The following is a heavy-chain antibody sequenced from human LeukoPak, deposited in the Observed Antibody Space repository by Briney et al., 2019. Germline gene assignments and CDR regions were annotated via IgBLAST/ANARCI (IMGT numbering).Heavy chain of an antibody. Sequence: GASVKVSCKASGYTFTGYYMHWVRQAPGQGLEWMGWINPNSGGTNYAQKFQGRVTMTRDTSISTAYMELSRLRSDDTAVYYCARVTYYDSSAYSGVRLFDYWGQGTLVTVSS. J-gene: IGHJ4*02. CDR3: ARVTYYDSSAYSGVRLFDY. D-gene: IGHD3-22*01. V-gene: IGHV1-2*02. CDR2: INPNSGGT. CDR1: GYTFTGYY.